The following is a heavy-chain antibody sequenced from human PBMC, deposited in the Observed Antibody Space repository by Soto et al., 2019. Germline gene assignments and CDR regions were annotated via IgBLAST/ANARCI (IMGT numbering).Heavy chain of an antibody. V-gene: IGHV3-66*01. CDR1: GFTFSSYA. J-gene: IGHJ6*02. CDR3: VRENYYYGMDV. CDR2: IKSGGNT. Sequence: GGSLRLSCAASGFTFSSYAMHWVRQAPGKGLEWVSLIKSGGNTYYADSVEGRFTIPRDNSKNTVYLQMNSLRAEDTAAYYCVRENYYYGMDVWGQGTTVTVSS.